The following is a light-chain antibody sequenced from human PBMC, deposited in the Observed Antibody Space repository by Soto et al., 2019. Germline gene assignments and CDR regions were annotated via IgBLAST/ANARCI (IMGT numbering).Light chain of an antibody. CDR2: VNSDGSH. Sequence: QPVLTQSPSASASLGASVKPTCTLSSGHSNYAIAWHQQLPEKGPRYLMKVNSDGSHSKGDGIPDRFSGSSSGAERYLTISSLQSEDEADYYCQTWDTGIVLFGGGTKLTVL. CDR1: SGHSNYA. J-gene: IGLJ2*01. CDR3: QTWDTGIVL. V-gene: IGLV4-69*01.